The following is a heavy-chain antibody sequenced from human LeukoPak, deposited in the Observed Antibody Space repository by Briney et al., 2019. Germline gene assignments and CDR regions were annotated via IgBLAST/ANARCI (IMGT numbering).Heavy chain of an antibody. J-gene: IGHJ4*02. V-gene: IGHV3-23*01. CDR1: GFTFSSYA. D-gene: IGHD3-9*01. Sequence: PGGSLRLSCAASGFTFSSYAMSWVRQAPGKGLEWVSAISGSGGSTYYADSVKGRFTISRDNSKNTLYLQMNSLRAEDTAVYYCAKDPQLRYFDWLYFDYWGQGTLVTVSS. CDR3: AKDPQLRYFDWLYFDY. CDR2: ISGSGGST.